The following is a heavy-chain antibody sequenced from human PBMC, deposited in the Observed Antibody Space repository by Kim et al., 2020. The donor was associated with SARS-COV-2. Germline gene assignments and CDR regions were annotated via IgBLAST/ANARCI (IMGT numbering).Heavy chain of an antibody. Sequence: GGSLRLSCAASGFTFSTYGMHWFLQAPGKGLEWVAVISYDGTNKYYADSVKGRFTISRDNSKNTLYLQMNNLRVEDTAVYYCAKELYGQSWYENWGQGTLVTVSS. J-gene: IGHJ4*02. CDR2: ISYDGTNK. CDR3: AKELYGQSWYEN. D-gene: IGHD6-13*01. CDR1: GFTFSTYG. V-gene: IGHV3-30*18.